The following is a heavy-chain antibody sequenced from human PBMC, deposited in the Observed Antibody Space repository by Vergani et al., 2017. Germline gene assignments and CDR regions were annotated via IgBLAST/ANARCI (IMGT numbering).Heavy chain of an antibody. V-gene: IGHV3-23*01. J-gene: IGHJ4*02. Sequence: EVQLLESGGGLVQPGGSLRLSCAASGFTFSSFAMSWVRPAPGKGLEWVSAISGSGGSSYYGDSVKGRFTISRDNSKNTLYLQMNSLRAEDTAVYYCAKDGNAVSGGTTYWGQGTLVTVSS. CDR1: GFTFSSFA. CDR3: AKDGNAVSGGTTY. CDR2: ISGSGGSS. D-gene: IGHD1-7*01.